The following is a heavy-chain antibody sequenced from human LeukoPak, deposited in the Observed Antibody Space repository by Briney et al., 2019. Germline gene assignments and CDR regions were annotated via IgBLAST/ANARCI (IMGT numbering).Heavy chain of an antibody. D-gene: IGHD3-10*01. CDR3: ARGPRLLWFGELLAD. J-gene: IGHJ4*02. CDR2: INHSGST. V-gene: IGHV4-34*01. Sequence: PSETLSLTCTVSGGSISSYYWSWIRQPPGKGLEWIGEINHSGSTNYNPSLKSRVTISVDTSKNQFSLKLSSVTAADTAVYYCARGPRLLWFGELLADWGQGTLVTVSS. CDR1: GGSISSYY.